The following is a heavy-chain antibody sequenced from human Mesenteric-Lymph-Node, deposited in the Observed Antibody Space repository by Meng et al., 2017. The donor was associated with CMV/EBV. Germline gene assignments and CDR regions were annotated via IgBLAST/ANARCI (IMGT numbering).Heavy chain of an antibody. CDR3: ARGLGYCSSTSCYTGEYYFDY. D-gene: IGHD2-2*02. Sequence: SETLSLTCTVSNGSISSSSYYWGWIRQPPGKGLEWIGSIYHSGSTYYNPSLKSRVTMSVDMSKNQFSLKLSSVTAADTAVYYCARGLGYCSSTSCYTGEYYFDYWGQGTLVTVSS. CDR1: NGSISSSSYY. CDR2: IYHSGST. V-gene: IGHV4-39*07. J-gene: IGHJ4*02.